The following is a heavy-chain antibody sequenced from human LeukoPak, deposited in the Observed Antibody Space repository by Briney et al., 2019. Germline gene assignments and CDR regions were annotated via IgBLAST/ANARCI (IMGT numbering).Heavy chain of an antibody. V-gene: IGHV4-30-2*01. CDR3: ARGSGILFD. CDR1: GGSISSGGYY. Sequence: SQTLSLTCTVSGGSISSGGYYWSWIRQPPGKGLEWIGYIYHSGSTYYNPSLKSRVTISVDTSKNQFSLNLSSVTAADTAVFYCARGSGILFDWGQGTLVTVSS. J-gene: IGHJ4*02. CDR2: IYHSGST. D-gene: IGHD2-21*01.